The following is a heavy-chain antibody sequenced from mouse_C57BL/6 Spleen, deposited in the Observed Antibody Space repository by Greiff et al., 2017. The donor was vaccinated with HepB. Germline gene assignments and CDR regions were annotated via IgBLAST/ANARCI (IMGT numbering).Heavy chain of an antibody. V-gene: IGHV1-61*01. J-gene: IGHJ3*01. Sequence: VQLQQPGAELVRPGSSVKLSCKASGYTFTSYWMDWVKQRPGQGLEWIGNIYPSDSETHYNQKFKDKATLTVDKSSSTAYMQLSSLTSEDSAVYYGARGMFTDPWFAYWGQGTLVTVSA. CDR1: GYTFTSYW. CDR3: ARGMFTDPWFAY. D-gene: IGHD2-3*01. CDR2: IYPSDSET.